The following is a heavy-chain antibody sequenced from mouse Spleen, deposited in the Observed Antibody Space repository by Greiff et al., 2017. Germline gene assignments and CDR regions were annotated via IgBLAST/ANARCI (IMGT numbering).Heavy chain of an antibody. J-gene: IGHJ2*01. CDR2: IDPANGNT. D-gene: IGHD2-14*01. CDR1: GYTFTSYW. Sequence: VQLKQPGAELVKPGASVKLSCKASGYTFTSYWMHWVKQRPGRGLEWIGRIDPANGNTKYAPKFQGKATITADTSSNTAYLQLSSLTSEDTAIYYCARGAYYRYDEDYFDYWGQGTTLTVSS. V-gene: IGHV14-3*01. CDR3: ARGAYYRYDEDYFDY.